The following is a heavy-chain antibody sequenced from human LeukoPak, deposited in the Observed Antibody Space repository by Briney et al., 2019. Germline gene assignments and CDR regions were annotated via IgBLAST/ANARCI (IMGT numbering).Heavy chain of an antibody. Sequence: GRSLRLSCAASGFTFSSYGMHWVRQAPGKGLERVAVISYDGSNKYYADSVKGRFTISRDNSKNTLYLQMNSLRAEDTAVYYCAKDVWDGSGSYEWSYFDYWGQGTLVTVSS. J-gene: IGHJ4*02. D-gene: IGHD3-10*01. CDR1: GFTFSSYG. CDR2: ISYDGSNK. CDR3: AKDVWDGSGSYEWSYFDY. V-gene: IGHV3-30*18.